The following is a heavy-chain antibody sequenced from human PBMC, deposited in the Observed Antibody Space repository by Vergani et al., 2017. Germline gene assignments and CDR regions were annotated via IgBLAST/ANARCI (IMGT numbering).Heavy chain of an antibody. CDR3: ARSSGYYSYYFDF. Sequence: QVQLVQSGAEVKKPGASVKVSCKASGYTFTTYDINWVRQATGKGLEWMGWMNPNSGNTGYAQKFQGRVTMTRKTSITTAYMELSSLRSDDTAVYYCARSSGYYSYYFDFWGQGTLVTVSS. CDR1: GYTFTTYD. J-gene: IGHJ4*02. V-gene: IGHV1-8*01. D-gene: IGHD3-22*01. CDR2: MNPNSGNT.